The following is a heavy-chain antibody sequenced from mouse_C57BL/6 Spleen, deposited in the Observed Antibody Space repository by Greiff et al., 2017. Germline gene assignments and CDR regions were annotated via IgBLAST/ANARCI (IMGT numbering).Heavy chain of an antibody. J-gene: IGHJ4*01. CDR3: ARQSYYSNYVYAMDY. CDR2: ISSGGSYT. V-gene: IGHV5-6*01. D-gene: IGHD2-5*01. CDR1: GFTFSSYG. Sequence: EVKLMESGGDLVKPGGSLKLSCAASGFTFSSYGMSWVRQTPDKRLEWVATISSGGSYTYYPDSVKGRFTISRDNAKNTLYLQMSSLKSEDTAMYYCARQSYYSNYVYAMDYWGQGTSVTVSS.